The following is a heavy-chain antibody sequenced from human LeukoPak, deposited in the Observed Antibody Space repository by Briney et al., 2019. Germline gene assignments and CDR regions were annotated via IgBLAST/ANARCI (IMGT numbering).Heavy chain of an antibody. D-gene: IGHD1-26*01. J-gene: IGHJ4*02. CDR1: GFTFSNYD. CDR3: TTEGNYGVVGTTYFDY. Sequence: GRSLRLSCAASGFTFSNYDMHWVRRAPDKGLEWVAVIWYDGSNKYYADSVKGRFTISRDDSKNTLYLQMNSLQTEDTAVYYCTTEGNYGVVGTTYFDYWGQGNLVTVSS. CDR2: IWYDGSNK. V-gene: IGHV3-33*01.